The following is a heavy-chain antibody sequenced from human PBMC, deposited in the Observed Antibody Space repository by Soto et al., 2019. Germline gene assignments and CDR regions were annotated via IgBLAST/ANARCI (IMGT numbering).Heavy chain of an antibody. CDR3: ARDPWELPFYYYGMDV. J-gene: IGHJ6*02. D-gene: IGHD1-26*01. V-gene: IGHV4-30-4*01. CDR2: IYYSGST. CDR1: GGSISSGDYY. Sequence: PSETLSLTCTVSGGSISSGDYYWSWIRQPPGKGLEWIGYIYYSGSTYYNPSLKSRVTISVDTSKNQFSLKLSSVTAADTAVYYCARDPWELPFYYYGMDVWGQGTTVTV.